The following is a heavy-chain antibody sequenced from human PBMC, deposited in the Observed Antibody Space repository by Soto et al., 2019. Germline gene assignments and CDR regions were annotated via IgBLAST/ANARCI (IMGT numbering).Heavy chain of an antibody. CDR1: RGTFSSYA. Sequence: SVKVSFKASRGTFSSYAISWVRQAPGQGLEWMGGIIPMFGTANYAQKFQGRVTITADESTSTAYMELSSLRSEDTAVYYCARVFSSSSSHNLSGSSKVKYYYYYGMDVWGQGTTVTVSS. CDR2: IIPMFGTA. J-gene: IGHJ6*02. CDR3: ARVFSSSSSHNLSGSSKVKYYYYYGMDV. V-gene: IGHV1-69*13. D-gene: IGHD6-6*01.